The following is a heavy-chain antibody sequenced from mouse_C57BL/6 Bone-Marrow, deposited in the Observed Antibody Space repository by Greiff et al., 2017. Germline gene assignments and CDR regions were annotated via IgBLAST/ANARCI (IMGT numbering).Heavy chain of an antibody. J-gene: IGHJ4*01. CDR3: TRWGITWDYYAMDY. Sequence: EVMLVESGTVLARPGASVKMSCKTSGYTFTSYWMHWVKQRPGQGLEWIGAIYPGNSDTSYNQKFKGKAKLTAVTSASTAYMELSSLTNEDSAVYYCTRWGITWDYYAMDYWGQGTSVTVSS. V-gene: IGHV1-5*01. CDR1: GYTFTSYW. CDR2: IYPGNSDT.